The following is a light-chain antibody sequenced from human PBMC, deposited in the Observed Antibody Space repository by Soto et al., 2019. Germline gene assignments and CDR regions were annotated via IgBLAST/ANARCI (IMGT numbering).Light chain of an antibody. Sequence: DIQMTQSPSSLSASVGDRVTITCRASESISRHLNWYQQKPGKAPKLLIYAASSLPNGVPSRFSGRGSGTDFTLTISNLQPEDFATYYCQQSYSTLSITFGQGTRLEIK. V-gene: IGKV1-39*01. CDR2: AAS. CDR3: QQSYSTLSIT. J-gene: IGKJ5*01. CDR1: ESISRH.